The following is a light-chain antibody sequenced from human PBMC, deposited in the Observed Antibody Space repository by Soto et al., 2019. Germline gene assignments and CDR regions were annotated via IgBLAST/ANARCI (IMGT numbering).Light chain of an antibody. V-gene: IGLV2-8*01. CDR3: SSYAGSNNF. J-gene: IGLJ2*01. CDR1: SSDVGGYNY. Sequence: QSALTQPPSASGSPGQSVTISCTGTSSDVGGYNYVSWYQQHPGKAPKLMIYEVTKRRSGVPDRFSGSKSGNTASLTVSGLQADDEADYYCSSYAGSNNFFGGGTKLTVL. CDR2: EVT.